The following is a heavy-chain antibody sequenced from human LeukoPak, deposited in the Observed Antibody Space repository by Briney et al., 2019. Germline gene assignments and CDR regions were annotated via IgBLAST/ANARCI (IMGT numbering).Heavy chain of an antibody. D-gene: IGHD1/OR15-1a*01. CDR2: IYPGDSDT. Sequence: GESLKISCKDSGYSFTNYWIGWVRQMPGKGLEWMGIIYPGDSDTTYSPSLQGQVTISADTSINTAYLQWSSLRASDTAMYYCATSESQTRFDYWGQGTPVTVSS. CDR1: GYSFTNYW. CDR3: ATSESQTRFDY. V-gene: IGHV5-51*01. J-gene: IGHJ4*02.